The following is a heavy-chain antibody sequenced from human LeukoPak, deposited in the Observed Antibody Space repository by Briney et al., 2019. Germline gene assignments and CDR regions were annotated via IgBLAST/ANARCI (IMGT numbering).Heavy chain of an antibody. V-gene: IGHV5-10-1*01. D-gene: IGHD6-19*01. Sequence: GESLRISCKGSGYSFTSYWIGWVRQMPGKGLEWMGRIDPSDSYTNYSPSFQGHVTISADKSISTAYPQWSSLKASDTAMYYCASDSSTVHWFDPWGQGTLVTVSS. CDR1: GYSFTSYW. J-gene: IGHJ5*02. CDR3: ASDSSTVHWFDP. CDR2: IDPSDSYT.